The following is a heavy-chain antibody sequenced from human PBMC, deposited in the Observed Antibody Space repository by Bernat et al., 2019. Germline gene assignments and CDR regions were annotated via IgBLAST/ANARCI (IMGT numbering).Heavy chain of an antibody. CDR3: ARDSTYGSGSYYPFYYYYYYGMDV. J-gene: IGHJ6*02. CDR2: IWYDGSNK. D-gene: IGHD3-10*01. Sequence: QVQLVESGGGVVQPGRSLRLSCAASGFTFSSYGMHWVRQAPGKGLEWVAVIWYDGSNKYYADSAKGRFTISRDNSKNTLYLQMNSLRAEDTAVYYCARDSTYGSGSYYPFYYYYYYGMDVWGQGTTVTVSS. V-gene: IGHV3-33*01. CDR1: GFTFSSYG.